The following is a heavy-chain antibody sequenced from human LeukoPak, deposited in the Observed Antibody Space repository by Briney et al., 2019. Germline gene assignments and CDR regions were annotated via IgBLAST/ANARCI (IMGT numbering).Heavy chain of an antibody. V-gene: IGHV3-23*01. CDR2: MSGSGGST. CDR1: GFTFSSYG. D-gene: IGHD3-3*01. Sequence: GGSLRLSCAASGFTFSSYGMSWVRQAPGKGLEWISGMSGSGGSTYYADSVKGRFTISRDNSKNTLYLQMNSLRAEDTAVYYCARGVVMTIDYWGQGTLVTVSS. J-gene: IGHJ4*02. CDR3: ARGVVMTIDY.